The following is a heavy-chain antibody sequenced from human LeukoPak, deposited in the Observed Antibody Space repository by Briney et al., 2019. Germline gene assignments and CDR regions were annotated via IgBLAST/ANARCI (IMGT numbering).Heavy chain of an antibody. J-gene: IGHJ6*03. V-gene: IGHV1-46*01. D-gene: IGHD3-3*01. CDR2: INPSGGST. CDR3: ARGGRITIFGVVITYYYYYYMDV. Sequence: ASVKVSCKASGYTFTGYYMHWVRQAPGQGLEWMGIINPSGGSTSYAQKFQGRVTMTRDMSTSTVYMELSSLRSEDTAVYYCARGGRITIFGVVITYYYYYYMDVWGKGTTVTVSS. CDR1: GYTFTGYY.